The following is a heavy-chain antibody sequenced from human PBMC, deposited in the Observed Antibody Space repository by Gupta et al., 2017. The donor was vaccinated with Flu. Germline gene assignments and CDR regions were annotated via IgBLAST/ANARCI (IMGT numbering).Heavy chain of an antibody. CDR2: IIPILGTA. CDR1: TYT. D-gene: IGHD1-26*01. J-gene: IGHJ5*01. Sequence: TYTIGWVRQAPGQGLEWMGGIIPILGTANYAQKFQGRVTITADESTSTAYMDLSSLRSEDTAVYYSERDLGSGTYGWFDSWGQGTLLTVS. CDR3: ERDLGSGTYGWFDS. V-gene: IGHV1-69*01.